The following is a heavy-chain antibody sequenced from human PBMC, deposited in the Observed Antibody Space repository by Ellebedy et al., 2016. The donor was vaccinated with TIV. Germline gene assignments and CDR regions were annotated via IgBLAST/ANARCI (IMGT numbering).Heavy chain of an antibody. Sequence: GESLKISCQGSGYSFTSYWIGWVRQMPGKGLEWMGRIDPSDSYTNYSPSFQGHVTISADKSISTAYLQWSSLKASDTAMYYCARPQAEGEVAGTGGGDYYGMDVWGQGTTVTVSS. V-gene: IGHV5-10-1*01. CDR3: ARPQAEGEVAGTGGGDYYGMDV. D-gene: IGHD6-19*01. J-gene: IGHJ6*02. CDR1: GYSFTSYW. CDR2: IDPSDSYT.